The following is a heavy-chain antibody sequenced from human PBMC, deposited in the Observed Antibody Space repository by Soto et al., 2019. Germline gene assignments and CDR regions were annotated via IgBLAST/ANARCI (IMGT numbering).Heavy chain of an antibody. D-gene: IGHD6-6*01. CDR1: GYTFTSFA. Sequence: GASVKVSCKASGYTFTSFAISWVRQAPGQGLEWMGWINPNSGGTNYAQKFQGWVTMTRDTSISTAYMELSRLRSDDTAVYYCARVAHEYSSSWGAFDIWGQGTMVTVSS. CDR2: INPNSGGT. V-gene: IGHV1-2*04. CDR3: ARVAHEYSSSWGAFDI. J-gene: IGHJ3*02.